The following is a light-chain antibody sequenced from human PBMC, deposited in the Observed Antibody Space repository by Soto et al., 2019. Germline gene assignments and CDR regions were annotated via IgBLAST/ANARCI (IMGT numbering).Light chain of an antibody. CDR1: QSVSSC. CDR3: QQYGSSPRT. Sequence: LTQSLATLSLSTGERATISCRASQSVSSCLAWYQQKPGKAPRLLIYDASQRATGIPYRFSGSGSGTDFTLTISRMEPEDFAVYCCQQYGSSPRTFGQGTKVDIK. V-gene: IGKV3-20*01. CDR2: DAS. J-gene: IGKJ1*01.